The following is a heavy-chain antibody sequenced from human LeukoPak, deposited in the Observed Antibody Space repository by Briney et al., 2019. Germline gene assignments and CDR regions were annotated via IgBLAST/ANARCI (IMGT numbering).Heavy chain of an antibody. J-gene: IGHJ4*02. V-gene: IGHV3-30*03. D-gene: IGHD3-3*01. CDR1: GFTIRSYG. Sequence: GGSLRLSCAASGFTIRSYGMHWVRQAPGKGLEWVAVISYDGSNKYYADSVKGRFTISRDNAKNSVYLEMNSLRADDTAVYYCARSARLMKGVVEVTALDDWGQGTLVTVSS. CDR2: ISYDGSNK. CDR3: ARSARLMKGVVEVTALDD.